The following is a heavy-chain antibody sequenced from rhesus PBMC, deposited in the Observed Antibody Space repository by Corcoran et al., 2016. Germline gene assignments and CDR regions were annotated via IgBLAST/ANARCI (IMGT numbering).Heavy chain of an antibody. J-gene: IGHJ6*01. CDR3: ARDGDYGSKQRFYGLDS. CDR1: GFTFSDYY. D-gene: IGHD4-29*01. CDR2: IRNKANGGTV. Sequence: GGSLRLSCAASGFTFSDYYMSWVRQAPGKGPEWVGFIRNKANGGTVEYAASVKGRITISRDDSKSIASLQMNSLKTEDTAVYYCARDGDYGSKQRFYGLDSWGQGVVVTVSS. V-gene: IGHV3-116*02.